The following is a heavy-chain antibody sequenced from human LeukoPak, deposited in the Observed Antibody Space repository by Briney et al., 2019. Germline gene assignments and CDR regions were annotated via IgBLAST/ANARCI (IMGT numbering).Heavy chain of an antibody. Sequence: SETLSLTCTVSGGSISSHHWSWIRQPAGKGLEWVGRIYTSGSTNYNPYLKSRVTLSIDTSKSQFSLIRRSVTAADTAVYYCARGYALDPWGQGTLVTVSS. D-gene: IGHD2-8*01. CDR1: GGSISSHH. CDR2: IYTSGST. J-gene: IGHJ5*02. CDR3: ARGYALDP. V-gene: IGHV4-4*07.